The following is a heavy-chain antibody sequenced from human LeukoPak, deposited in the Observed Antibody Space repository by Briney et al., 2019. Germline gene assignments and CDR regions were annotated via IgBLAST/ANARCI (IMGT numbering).Heavy chain of an antibody. CDR1: EFTFSAYP. Sequence: GSLRLSCAASEFTFSAYPMHWLRQRPGKGLESLAVISHDASETYYANSVKGRFTISRDNSKDTLYLQMTSLRGGDTAVYYCARAQRDGYNQIDYWGQGTLVVVSS. J-gene: IGHJ4*02. V-gene: IGHV3-30*04. CDR3: ARAQRDGYNQIDY. CDR2: ISHDASET. D-gene: IGHD5-24*01.